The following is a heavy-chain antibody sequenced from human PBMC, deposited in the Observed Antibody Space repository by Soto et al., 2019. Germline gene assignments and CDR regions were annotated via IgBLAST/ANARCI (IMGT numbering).Heavy chain of an antibody. J-gene: IGHJ6*03. CDR3: ARGLWLENYYYMEV. V-gene: IGHV3-66*01. D-gene: IGHD5-18*01. Sequence: PGGSLRLSCAASGFTVSSNYMSWVRQAPGKGLEWVSVIYSGGSTYYADSVKGRFTISRDNSKNTLYLQMNSLRAEDTAVYYCARGLWLENYYYMEVWGKGTTVTVSS. CDR1: GFTVSSNY. CDR2: IYSGGST.